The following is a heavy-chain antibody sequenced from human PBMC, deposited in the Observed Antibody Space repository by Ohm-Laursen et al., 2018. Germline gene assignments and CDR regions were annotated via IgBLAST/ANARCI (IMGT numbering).Heavy chain of an antibody. D-gene: IGHD3-22*01. J-gene: IGHJ6*02. V-gene: IGHV3-7*01. CDR1: GFTFSSYW. CDR2: IKQDGGEK. Sequence: SLRLSCAASGFTFSSYWMSWVRQAPGKGLEWVANIKQDGGEKYYADSVKGRFTISRDNSKNTLYLQMNSLRAEDTAVYYCASAYYYDSSGHHYYYYGMDVWGQGTTVTVSS. CDR3: ASAYYYDSSGHHYYYYGMDV.